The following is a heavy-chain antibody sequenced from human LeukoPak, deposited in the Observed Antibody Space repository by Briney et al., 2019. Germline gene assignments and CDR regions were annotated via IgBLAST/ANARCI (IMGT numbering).Heavy chain of an antibody. CDR2: TSSDGTVK. D-gene: IGHD2-2*01. Sequence: GESLRLSCAASGFTFSTYAMHWVRQAPGKGLEWMAVTSSDGTVKYYPDSVKGRFTISRDNSKNTLYLQVNSLRPEDTGVYYCARDPVPAAARHFDYWGQGTLVTVSS. CDR3: ARDPVPAAARHFDY. V-gene: IGHV3-30-3*01. CDR1: GFTFSTYA. J-gene: IGHJ4*01.